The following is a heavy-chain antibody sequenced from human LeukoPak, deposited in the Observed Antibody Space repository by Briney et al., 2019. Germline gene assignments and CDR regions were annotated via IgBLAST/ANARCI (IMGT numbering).Heavy chain of an antibody. CDR2: ISGSGGST. CDR1: GFTFSSYD. J-gene: IGHJ4*02. D-gene: IGHD6-13*01. Sequence: QPGGSLRLSCAASGFTFSSYDMTWVRQAPGRGLEWVSAISGSGGSTYYADSVKGRFTISRDNSKTTLFLHMNGLRAEDTAVYYCAKDNLPYSSSWSYFDYWGQGTLVTVSS. V-gene: IGHV3-23*01. CDR3: AKDNLPYSSSWSYFDY.